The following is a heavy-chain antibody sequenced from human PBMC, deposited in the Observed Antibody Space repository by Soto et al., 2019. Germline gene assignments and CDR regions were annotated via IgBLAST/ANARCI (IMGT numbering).Heavy chain of an antibody. CDR2: INHSGST. CDR1: GGTFSGYY. CDR3: ARGHSSGWYYYYGMDV. Sequence: SETLSLTSAAYGGTFSGYYWSWIRKTPGKGLEWIGEINHSGSTNYNPSLKSRVTISVDTAKNQCSLKLSSVTAADTAVYYCARGHSSGWYYYYGMDVWGQGTTVTVSS. D-gene: IGHD6-19*01. V-gene: IGHV4-34*01. J-gene: IGHJ6*02.